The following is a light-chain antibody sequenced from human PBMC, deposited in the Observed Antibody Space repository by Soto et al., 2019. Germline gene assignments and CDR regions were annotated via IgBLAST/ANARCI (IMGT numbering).Light chain of an antibody. V-gene: IGLV2-8*01. CDR2: EVS. J-gene: IGLJ1*01. Sequence: QCELTQPPSASGSHGQSLTISCTRTSSVVGGYNYVSWYQQYPGKAPKIMIYEVSKRPSGVPDRFSGSKSGNTASLTVSGLQAEDEADYYCGSYADSNNYDFGTGTKVTVL. CDR1: SSVVGGYNY. CDR3: GSYADSNNYD.